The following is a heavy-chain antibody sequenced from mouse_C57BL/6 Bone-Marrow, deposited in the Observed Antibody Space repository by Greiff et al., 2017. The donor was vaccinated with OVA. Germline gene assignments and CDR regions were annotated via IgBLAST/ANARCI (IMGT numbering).Heavy chain of an antibody. CDR1: GYTFTSYW. D-gene: IGHD2-3*01. J-gene: IGHJ4*01. V-gene: IGHV1-52*01. Sequence: VQLQQPGAELVRPGSSVKLSCKASGYTFTSYWMHWVKQRPIQGLEWIGNIDPSDSETHYNQKFKDKATLTVDKSSSTAYMQLSSLTSEDSAVYYCARRWLLYAMDYWGQGTSVTVSS. CDR2: IDPSDSET. CDR3: ARRWLLYAMDY.